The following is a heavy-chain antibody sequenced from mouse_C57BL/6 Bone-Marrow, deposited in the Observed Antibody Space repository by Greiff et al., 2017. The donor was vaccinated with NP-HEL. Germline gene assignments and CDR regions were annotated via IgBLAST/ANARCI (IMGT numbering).Heavy chain of an antibody. CDR1: GYTFTGYW. CDR3: ARSYYYGSSPHFDY. J-gene: IGHJ2*01. V-gene: IGHV1-9*01. Sequence: VQLQQSGAELMKPGASVKLPCKATGYTFTGYWIEWVKQRPGHGLALIGEILPGSGSPNYNEKFKGQATFTADTSSNTAYMQLSSLTTEDSAIYYGARSYYYGSSPHFDYWGQGTTLTVSS. D-gene: IGHD1-1*01. CDR2: ILPGSGSP.